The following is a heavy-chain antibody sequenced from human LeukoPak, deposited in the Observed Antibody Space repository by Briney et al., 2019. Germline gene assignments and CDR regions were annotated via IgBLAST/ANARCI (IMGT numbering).Heavy chain of an antibody. D-gene: IGHD3-22*01. J-gene: IGHJ4*02. CDR3: ARAVDYYSTGDC. CDR1: GFTLSDHY. Sequence: GGSLRLSCAGSGFTLSDHYMDWVRQAPGKELEWVGRSRNKDNSYTTEYAASVKGRFTISRDDSKNSLYLQMNSLKIEDTAVYYCARAVDYYSTGDCWGQGTLVTVSS. CDR2: SRNKDNSYTT. V-gene: IGHV3-72*01.